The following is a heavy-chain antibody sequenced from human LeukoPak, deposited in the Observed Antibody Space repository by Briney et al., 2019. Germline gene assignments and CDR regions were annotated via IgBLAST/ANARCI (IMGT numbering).Heavy chain of an antibody. V-gene: IGHV4-59*01. CDR3: ARDSRYASGRAFDN. J-gene: IGHJ4*02. CDR2: VYYSGST. CDR1: GGSINNYY. Sequence: SETLSLTCTVSGGSINNYYWSWIRHPPGKAGEWIGYVYYSGSTTYKPSLKSRVTISVDSSKAQFSLKLRTATAADTAVYFCARDSRYASGRAFDNWGQGTLVTVSS. D-gene: IGHD6-19*01.